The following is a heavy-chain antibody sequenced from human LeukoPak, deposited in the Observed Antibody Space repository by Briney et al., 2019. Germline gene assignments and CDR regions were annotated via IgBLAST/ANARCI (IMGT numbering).Heavy chain of an antibody. CDR3: ARRLRSSTIFDH. CDR2: IYYSGST. J-gene: IGHJ5*02. D-gene: IGHD3-3*01. Sequence: PSETPSLTCTVSGDSISSYYWSWVRQPPGKGLEWIGYIYYSGSTTYNASLTSRGTISVHTSKNHFSLKLSSVTAADTAVYYCARRLRSSTIFDHWGQGTLVTVSS. V-gene: IGHV4-59*01. CDR1: GDSISSYY.